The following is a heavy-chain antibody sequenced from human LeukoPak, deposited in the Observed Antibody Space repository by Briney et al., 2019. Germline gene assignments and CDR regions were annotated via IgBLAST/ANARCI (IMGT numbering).Heavy chain of an antibody. CDR1: GGTFSSYA. V-gene: IGHV1-69*05. D-gene: IGHD4/OR15-4a*01. CDR2: IIPIFGTA. Sequence: SVKVSCKASGGTFSSYAISWVRQAPRQGLEWMGGIIPIFGTANYAQKFQGRVTITTDESTSTAYMELSSLRSEDTAVYYCAGGVLKAPFDYWGQGTLVTVSS. J-gene: IGHJ4*02. CDR3: AGGVLKAPFDY.